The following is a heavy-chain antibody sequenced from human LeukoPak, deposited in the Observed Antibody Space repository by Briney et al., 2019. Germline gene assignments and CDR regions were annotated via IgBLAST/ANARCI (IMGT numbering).Heavy chain of an antibody. CDR1: GGSFSGYY. CDR3: ARGHYPPRWYFDL. D-gene: IGHD3-10*01. CDR2: INHSGST. Sequence: PSETLSLTCAVYGGSFSGYYWSWIRQPPGKGLEWIGEINHSGSTNYNPSLKSRVTISVDTYKYQFSLKLTSVTAADTAVYYCARGHYPPRWYFDLWGRGTMVTVSS. J-gene: IGHJ2*01. V-gene: IGHV4-34*01.